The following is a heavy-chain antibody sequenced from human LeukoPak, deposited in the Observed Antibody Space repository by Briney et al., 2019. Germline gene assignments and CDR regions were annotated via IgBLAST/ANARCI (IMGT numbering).Heavy chain of an antibody. CDR1: GFTFSNCA. J-gene: IGHJ4*02. CDR2: ITSYGDKT. V-gene: IGHV3-64D*06. D-gene: IGHD6-13*01. CDR3: VKDLYKGDTSSWYYFDY. Sequence: GGSLRLSCSASGFTFSNCAMHWVRQAPGKGPEYVSVITSYGDKTYYADSVKGRFTISRDNSKNTVSLQMSSLRAEDTAVYYCVKDLYKGDTSSWYYFDYWGQGTLVTVSS.